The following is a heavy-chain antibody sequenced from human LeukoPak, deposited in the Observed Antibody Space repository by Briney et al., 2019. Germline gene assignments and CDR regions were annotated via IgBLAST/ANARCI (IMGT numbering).Heavy chain of an antibody. V-gene: IGHV1-2*02. CDR2: INPNTGET. D-gene: IGHD2-2*01. Sequence: GATVKVSCKASGYTFTGYYMHWVQQAPGQGLEWMGWINPNTGETNSAQKFQGRVTMTRDTTINTAYMELTRLTSDDTAVYYCASYPRYSSTPPFDYWGQGTLVTVSS. J-gene: IGHJ4*02. CDR1: GYTFTGYY. CDR3: ASYPRYSSTPPFDY.